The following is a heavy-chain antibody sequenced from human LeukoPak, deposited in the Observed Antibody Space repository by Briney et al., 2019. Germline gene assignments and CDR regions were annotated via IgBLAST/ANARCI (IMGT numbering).Heavy chain of an antibody. CDR2: MNPNSDDT. CDR3: ARGIRMPLKDRFGVVILKGLYYFVS. D-gene: IGHD3-3*01. J-gene: IGHJ4*02. CDR1: GYTFTTYD. V-gene: IGHV1-8*01. Sequence: ASVKVSCKAYGYTFTTYDIHWVRQATGQGLEWMGWMNPNSDDTDYAQKFQGRVTMTKNTSVTTAYMELRSLRSEDTAVYYCARGIRMPLKDRFGVVILKGLYYFVSWGQGTLVTVSS.